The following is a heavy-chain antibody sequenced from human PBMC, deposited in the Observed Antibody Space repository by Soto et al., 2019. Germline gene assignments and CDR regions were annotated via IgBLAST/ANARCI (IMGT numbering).Heavy chain of an antibody. CDR3: AREAFDALWFGELLERYFDL. CDR1: GGSFSGYY. D-gene: IGHD3-10*01. J-gene: IGHJ2*01. V-gene: IGHV4-34*01. CDR2: INHSGST. Sequence: QVQLQQWGAGLLKPSETLSLTCAVYGGSFSGYYWSWIRQPPGKGLGWIGEINHSGSTNYNPSLKSRVTISVDTSKNQFSLKLSSVTAADTAVYYCAREAFDALWFGELLERYFDLWGRGTLVTVSS.